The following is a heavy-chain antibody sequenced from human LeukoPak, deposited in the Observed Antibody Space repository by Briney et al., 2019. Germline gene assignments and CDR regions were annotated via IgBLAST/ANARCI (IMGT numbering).Heavy chain of an antibody. V-gene: IGHV1-8*01. CDR1: GYTFTTYD. D-gene: IGHD2-21*02. CDR3: ARTSLGGDCPN. Sequence: ASVKVSCKASGYTFTTYDINWVRQASGQGLEWMGWMNPSSESTGYAQKFQGRVSLTRDTSITTAYMEMSGLRPDDSAVYYCARTSLGGDCPNWGQGTLVTVSS. CDR2: MNPSSEST. J-gene: IGHJ4*02.